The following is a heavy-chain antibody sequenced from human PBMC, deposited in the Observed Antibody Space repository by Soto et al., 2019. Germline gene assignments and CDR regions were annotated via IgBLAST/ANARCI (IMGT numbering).Heavy chain of an antibody. CDR3: AGVGPNHDAFDI. Sequence: PGGSLRLSCAASGFTFSSYAMHWVRQAPGKGLEWVAVISYDGSNKYYADSVKGRFTISRDNSKNTLYLQMNSLRAEDTAVYYCAGVGPNHDAFDIWGQGTMVTVSS. V-gene: IGHV3-30-3*01. CDR1: GFTFSSYA. CDR2: ISYDGSNK. J-gene: IGHJ3*02.